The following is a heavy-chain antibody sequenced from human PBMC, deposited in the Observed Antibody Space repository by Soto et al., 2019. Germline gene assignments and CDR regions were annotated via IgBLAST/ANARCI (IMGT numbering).Heavy chain of an antibody. CDR2: IYPGDSET. CDR1: GSSLTTYW. V-gene: IGHV5-51*01. D-gene: IGHD2-2*01. J-gene: IGHJ4*02. Sequence: PGESLKISCKASGSSLTTYWIAWVRQMPGKGLEWMGIIYPGDSETKYSPSFQGQVTVSADTSISTASLQWGSLKASDTAMYYCARSISSTSFDYWGQGTLVTVPQ. CDR3: ARSISSTSFDY.